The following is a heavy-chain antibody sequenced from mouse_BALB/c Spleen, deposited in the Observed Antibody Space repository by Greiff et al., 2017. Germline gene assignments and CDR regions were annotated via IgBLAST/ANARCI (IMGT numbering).Heavy chain of an antibody. CDR1: GYTFTSYW. Sequence: QVQLQQSGAELAKPGASVKMSCKASGYTFTSYWMHWVKQRPGQGLEWIGYINPSTGYTEYNQKFKDKATLTADKSSSTAYMQLSSLTSEDSAVYYCAKGTGTHYFDYWGQGTTLTVSS. J-gene: IGHJ2*01. D-gene: IGHD4-1*01. CDR3: AKGTGTHYFDY. CDR2: INPSTGYT. V-gene: IGHV1-7*01.